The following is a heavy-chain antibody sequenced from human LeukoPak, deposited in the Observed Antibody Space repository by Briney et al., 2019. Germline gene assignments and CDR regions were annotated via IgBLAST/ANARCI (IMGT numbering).Heavy chain of an antibody. CDR1: GGSFSGYY. D-gene: IGHD1-7*01. Sequence: PSETLSLTCAVYGGSFSGYYWSWIRQPPGKGLEWIGEINHSGSTNYNPSLKSRVTISVDTSKNQFSLKLNSVTAADTAVYYCARDALELSFDYWGQGTLVTVSS. J-gene: IGHJ4*02. V-gene: IGHV4-34*01. CDR2: INHSGST. CDR3: ARDALELSFDY.